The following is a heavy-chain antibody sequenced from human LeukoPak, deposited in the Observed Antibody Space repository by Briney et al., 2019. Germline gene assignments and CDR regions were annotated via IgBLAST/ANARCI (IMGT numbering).Heavy chain of an antibody. J-gene: IGHJ6*04. D-gene: IGHD3-10*01. CDR2: INHSVST. CDR1: GGSFSGYY. CDR3: ARGNVIMVRGVRDNYYYGMDV. Sequence: PSETLSLTCAVYGGSFSGYYWSWIRQPPGKGLEWIGEINHSVSTNYNPSLKSRVTISVETSKNQFSLKLSSVTAADTAVYYCARGNVIMVRGVRDNYYYGMDVWGKGTTVTVSS. V-gene: IGHV4-34*01.